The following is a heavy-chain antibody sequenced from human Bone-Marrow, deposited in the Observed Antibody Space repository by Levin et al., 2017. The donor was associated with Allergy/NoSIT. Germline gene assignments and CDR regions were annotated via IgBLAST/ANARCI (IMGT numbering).Heavy chain of an antibody. D-gene: IGHD5-12*01. CDR2: IRSEGHGATT. V-gene: IGHV3-49*03. J-gene: IGHJ6*03. Sequence: GGSLRLSCTASGFTFGDYAVSWFRQAPGKGLEWVGFIRSEGHGATTEHAASVKDRFTFSRDDSKSIAYLQMNSLKTEDTAVYYCTRAFLSDYDFFQYSYYYMDVWGKGTTVTVSS. CDR1: GFTFGDYA. CDR3: TRAFLSDYDFFQYSYYYMDV.